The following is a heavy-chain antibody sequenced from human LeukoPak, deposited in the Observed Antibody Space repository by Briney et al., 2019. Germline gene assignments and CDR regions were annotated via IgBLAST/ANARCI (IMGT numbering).Heavy chain of an antibody. CDR1: GGTFSSYA. V-gene: IGHV1-69*05. J-gene: IGHJ4*02. D-gene: IGHD3-22*01. Sequence: GSSVKVSCKASGGTFSSYAISWVRQAPGQGLEWMGGIIPIFGTANYAQKFQGRVTITTDESTSTAYMELSSPRSEDTAVYYCARGRREIVRSPQPHYYFDYWGQGTLVTVSS. CDR2: IIPIFGTA. CDR3: ARGRREIVRSPQPHYYFDY.